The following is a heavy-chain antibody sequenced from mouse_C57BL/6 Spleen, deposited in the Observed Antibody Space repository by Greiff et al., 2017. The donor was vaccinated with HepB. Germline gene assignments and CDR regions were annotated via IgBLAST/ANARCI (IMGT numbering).Heavy chain of an antibody. V-gene: IGHV1-72*01. Sequence: VQLQQPGAELVKPGASVKLSCKASGYTFTSYWMHWVKQRPGGGLEWIGRIDPNSGGTKYNEKFKSKATLTVDKPSSTAYMQLSSLTSEDSAVYYCARDSNYKRSYFDYWGQGTTLTVSS. J-gene: IGHJ2*01. CDR2: IDPNSGGT. D-gene: IGHD2-5*01. CDR3: ARDSNYKRSYFDY. CDR1: GYTFTSYW.